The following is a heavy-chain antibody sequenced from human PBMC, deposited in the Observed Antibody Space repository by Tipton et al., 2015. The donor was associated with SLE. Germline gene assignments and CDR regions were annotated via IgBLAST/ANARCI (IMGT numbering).Heavy chain of an antibody. J-gene: IGHJ3*02. Sequence: TLSLTCTVSGGSVSSGDYYWSWIRQPPGKGLEWIGYIYFSGSTYYNPSLKSRVTISVDTSKNQFSLKLSSVTAADTAVYYCAREFGVVMPPDIWGQGTMVTVSS. V-gene: IGHV4-30-4*01. CDR1: GGSVSSGDYY. CDR3: AREFGVVMPPDI. CDR2: IYFSGST. D-gene: IGHD3-3*01.